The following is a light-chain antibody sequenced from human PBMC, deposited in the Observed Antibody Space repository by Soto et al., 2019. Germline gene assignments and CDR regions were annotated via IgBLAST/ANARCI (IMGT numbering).Light chain of an antibody. CDR1: QSVSSN. CDR2: GAS. J-gene: IGKJ1*01. Sequence: EIVMTQSPATLSVSLGERATLSCRASQSVSSNLAWYQLKPGQAPRLLIYGASTRATGIPARFSGSGSGTEFTLTISSLQPEDFATYHCQQYHSYPTTFGQGTKVDIK. CDR3: QQYHSYPTT. V-gene: IGKV3-15*01.